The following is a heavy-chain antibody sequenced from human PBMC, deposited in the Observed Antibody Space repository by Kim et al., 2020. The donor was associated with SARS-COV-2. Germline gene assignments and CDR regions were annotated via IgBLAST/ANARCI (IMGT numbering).Heavy chain of an antibody. D-gene: IGHD3-9*01. CDR1: RFTFPTYH. CDR3: ARFDGNGLDV. CDR2: ISFSGTYI. Sequence: GGSLRLSCAASRFTFPTYHMNWVRQAPGKGLEWVSSISFSGTYINYADSVRGRFTISRDNAKDSLSLQMNSLRAEDTGVYYCARFDGNGLDVWGQGAP. V-gene: IGHV3-21*01. J-gene: IGHJ6*02.